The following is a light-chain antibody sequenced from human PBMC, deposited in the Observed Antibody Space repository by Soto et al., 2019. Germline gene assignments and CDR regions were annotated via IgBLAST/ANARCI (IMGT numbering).Light chain of an antibody. CDR2: DVT. CDR1: SSDVGGYYS. Sequence: QSALTQPASVSGAPGQSITISCTGTSSDVGGYYSVSWYQQHPGKAPKLMIYDVTNRPSGVSNRFSGSNSGNTASLTISGLQADDEADYYCRSYTSSSTDVFGTGTKVTVL. J-gene: IGLJ1*01. V-gene: IGLV2-14*01. CDR3: RSYTSSSTDV.